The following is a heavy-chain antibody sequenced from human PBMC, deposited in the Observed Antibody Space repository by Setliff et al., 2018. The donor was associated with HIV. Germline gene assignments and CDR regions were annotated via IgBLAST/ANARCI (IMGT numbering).Heavy chain of an antibody. CDR1: GYSFTSYW. V-gene: IGHV5-51*01. Sequence: PGESLKISCKGSGYSFTSYWIGWVRQMPGKGLEWMGIVYPGDSNTRYSPSFQGQVTISADQSVSTAYLKLSSVTAADTAVYYCARDWAAPYYYGMDVWGPGTTVTVSS. D-gene: IGHD2-21*01. CDR3: ARDWAAPYYYGMDV. CDR2: VYPGDSNT. J-gene: IGHJ6*02.